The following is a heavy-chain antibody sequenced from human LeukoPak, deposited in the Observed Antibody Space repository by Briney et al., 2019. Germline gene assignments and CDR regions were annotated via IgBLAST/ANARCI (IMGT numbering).Heavy chain of an antibody. V-gene: IGHV3-74*01. CDR3: ARSAYPGNSVIED. Sequence: GGSLRLSCAGSGITFSSYWMHWVRQAPGEGLVWVSRINSDGRSTNYADSVKGRLTISRDNAKNTLYLQMNSLRAEDTAVYYCARSAYPGNSVIEDWGRGTLVTVSS. D-gene: IGHD4-23*01. J-gene: IGHJ4*02. CDR2: INSDGRST. CDR1: GITFSSYW.